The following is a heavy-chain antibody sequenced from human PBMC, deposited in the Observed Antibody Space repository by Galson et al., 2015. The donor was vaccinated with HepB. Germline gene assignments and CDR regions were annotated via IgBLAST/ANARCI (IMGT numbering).Heavy chain of an antibody. Sequence: SGAEVKKPGGSLRLSCAASGFTFSSYAMSWVRQAPGKGLEWVSAISGSGGSTYYADSVKGRFTISRDNSKNTLYLQMNSLRAEGTAVYYCAKDPHRQWLQYLDYWGQGTLVTVSS. J-gene: IGHJ4*02. CDR2: ISGSGGST. CDR1: GFTFSSYA. D-gene: IGHD5-12*01. CDR3: AKDPHRQWLQYLDY. V-gene: IGHV3-23*01.